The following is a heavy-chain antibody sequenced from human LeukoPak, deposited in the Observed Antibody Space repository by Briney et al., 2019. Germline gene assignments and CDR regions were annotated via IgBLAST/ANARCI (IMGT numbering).Heavy chain of an antibody. D-gene: IGHD2-2*01. J-gene: IGHJ5*02. Sequence: SSETLSLTCTVSGGSISSYYWSWIRQPPGKGLDWIGYIYYSGSTNYNPSLKSRVTISVDTSKNQFSLKLSSVTAADTAVYYCARENIVVVPAAMGNKNNWFDPWGQGTLVTVSS. CDR1: GGSISSYY. V-gene: IGHV4-59*12. CDR2: IYYSGST. CDR3: ARENIVVVPAAMGNKNNWFDP.